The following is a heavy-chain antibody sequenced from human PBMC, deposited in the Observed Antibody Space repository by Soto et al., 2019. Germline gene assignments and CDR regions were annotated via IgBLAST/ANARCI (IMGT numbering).Heavy chain of an antibody. J-gene: IGHJ4*02. Sequence: SETLSLTCAVYGGSFSGYYWSWIRQPPGKGLEWIGEINHSGSTNYNPSLKSRVTISVDTSKNQFSLKLSSVTAADTAVYYCARAGYSGYVDYWGQGTLVTVSS. V-gene: IGHV4-34*01. CDR2: INHSGST. D-gene: IGHD5-12*01. CDR1: GGSFSGYY. CDR3: ARAGYSGYVDY.